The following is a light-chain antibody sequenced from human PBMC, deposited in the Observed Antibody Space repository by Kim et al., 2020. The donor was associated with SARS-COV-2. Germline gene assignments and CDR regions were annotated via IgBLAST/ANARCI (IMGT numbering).Light chain of an antibody. CDR2: TAT. CDR1: QDISRW. Sequence: ASVGDRVTITCRASQDISRWLAWYQQKPGTAPKSLIYTATTLESGVTSRFSGSGSGTYFTLTISSLQPEDFATYYCQQYKSYPVTFGQGTRLEIK. V-gene: IGKV1D-16*01. CDR3: QQYKSYPVT. J-gene: IGKJ5*01.